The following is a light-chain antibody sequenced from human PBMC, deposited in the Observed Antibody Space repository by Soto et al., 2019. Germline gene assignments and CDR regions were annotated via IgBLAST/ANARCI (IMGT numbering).Light chain of an antibody. CDR1: QSISSW. Sequence: DIQMTQSPSTLSASVGDRVTITCRASQSISSWLAWYQQKPGKAPKLLIYKASTLESGVPSNFSGSGPGTEFTLTINSLQPEDFATYYCQQYNSYPWTFGQGTKVDVK. J-gene: IGKJ1*01. CDR3: QQYNSYPWT. V-gene: IGKV1-5*03. CDR2: KAS.